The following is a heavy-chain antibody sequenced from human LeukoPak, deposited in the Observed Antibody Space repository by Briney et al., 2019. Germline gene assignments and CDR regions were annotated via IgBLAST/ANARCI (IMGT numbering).Heavy chain of an antibody. Sequence: GGSLRLSSATSGFNFSDSRMTWVRQAPGKGLQWVANINRDGTEKHFLDSVEGRFTISRDNAKKSLYLLMNSLRPQDTAVYFCVRGDGYFESWGQGTLVTVSS. CDR3: VRGDGYFES. D-gene: IGHD2-21*01. CDR2: INRDGTEK. J-gene: IGHJ4*02. CDR1: GFNFSDSR. V-gene: IGHV3-7*04.